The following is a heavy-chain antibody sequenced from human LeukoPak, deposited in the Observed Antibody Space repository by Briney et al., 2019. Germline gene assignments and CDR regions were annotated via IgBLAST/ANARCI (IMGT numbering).Heavy chain of an antibody. CDR3: ATQKGVRGVTNWFDP. Sequence: ASVKVSCKASGYTFTTYGLSWVRQAPGQGLEWLGWISTYDDNIKYAQSLQGRLTLTIDTSTSTAYMELRSLTSDDTAVYYCATQKGVRGVTNWFDPWGQGTLVTVSS. V-gene: IGHV1-18*01. CDR1: GYTFTTYG. J-gene: IGHJ5*02. CDR2: ISTYDDNI. D-gene: IGHD3-10*01.